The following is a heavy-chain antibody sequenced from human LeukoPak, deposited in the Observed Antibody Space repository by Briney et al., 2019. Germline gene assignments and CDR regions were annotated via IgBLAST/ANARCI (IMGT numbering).Heavy chain of an antibody. CDR2: IIPIFGTV. J-gene: IGHJ3*02. D-gene: IGHD5-24*01. CDR3: ARSRDGYKFDAFDI. CDR1: GGTFSSYA. V-gene: IGHV1-69*13. Sequence: SVKVSCKASGGTFSSYAISWVRQAPGQGLEWMGGIIPIFGTVNYAQKFQGRVTITADESTSTAYMELSSLRSEDTAVYYCARSRDGYKFDAFDIWGQGTMVTVSS.